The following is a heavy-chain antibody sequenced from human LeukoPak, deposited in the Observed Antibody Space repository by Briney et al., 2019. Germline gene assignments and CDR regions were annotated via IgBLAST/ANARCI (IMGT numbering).Heavy chain of an antibody. CDR1: GYSFTRYW. V-gene: IGHV5-51*01. D-gene: IGHD1-26*01. CDR2: IYPGDSDS. CDR3: ARLHGGSYYTVDY. Sequence: GESLKISCKGSGYSFTRYWIGWVRQMPGKGLEWMGIIYPGDSDSRYSPSFQGQVTISADKSISTAYRQWSSLKASDTAMYYCARLHGGSYYTVDYWGQGTLVTVSS. J-gene: IGHJ4*02.